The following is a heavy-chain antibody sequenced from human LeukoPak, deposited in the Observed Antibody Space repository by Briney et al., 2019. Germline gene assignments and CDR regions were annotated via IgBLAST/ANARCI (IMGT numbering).Heavy chain of an antibody. Sequence: PGGSLGLSCAASGFTFSSYAMSWVRQAPGKGLEWVSAISGSGGSTYYADSVKGRFTISRDNSKNTLYLQMNSLRAEDTAVYYCAKDQVRFSSGLYYFDYWGQGTLVTVSS. J-gene: IGHJ4*02. V-gene: IGHV3-23*01. D-gene: IGHD6-19*01. CDR3: AKDQVRFSSGLYYFDY. CDR2: ISGSGGST. CDR1: GFTFSSYA.